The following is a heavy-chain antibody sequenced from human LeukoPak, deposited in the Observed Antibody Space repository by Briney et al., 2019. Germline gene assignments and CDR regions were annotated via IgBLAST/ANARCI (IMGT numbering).Heavy chain of an antibody. J-gene: IGHJ3*02. CDR3: ARDYGAGIYGAFDI. D-gene: IGHD3-10*01. CDR2: LSATGIST. V-gene: IGHV3-23*01. CDR1: GLAFTSYA. Sequence: PGGSLRLSCAASGLAFTSYAMSWGRQAPGKGLGWVPGLSATGISTYYADSVKGRVTISRDNSKNTLYMQMNSLRAEDTAVYYCARDYGAGIYGAFDIWGQGTMVTVSS.